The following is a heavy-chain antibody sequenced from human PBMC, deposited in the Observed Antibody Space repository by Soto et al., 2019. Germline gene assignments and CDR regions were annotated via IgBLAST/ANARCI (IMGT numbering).Heavy chain of an antibody. J-gene: IGHJ3*02. V-gene: IGHV1-2*02. CDR3: ARGGGVGVAGSAAFDM. Sequence: QLHLVQSGAVVKKPGASVTVSCSASGYPVTAYYMHWVRQAPGRGLEWMGGITPATGAAKYTQTFQGRVTMPRDPSTSTVFMELSGLTSEDTAVFSCARGGGVGVAGSAAFDMWGQGTLVTVSS. CDR1: GYPVTAYY. CDR2: ITPATGAA. D-gene: IGHD3-3*01.